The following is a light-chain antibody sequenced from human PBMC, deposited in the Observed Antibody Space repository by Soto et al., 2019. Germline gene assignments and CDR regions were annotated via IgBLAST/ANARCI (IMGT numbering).Light chain of an antibody. Sequence: EVVLTQSPGTLSLSRGERATLSCRASERIYSAYLGWYQQKPGQAPRLLIYGASTRATGIPARFSGSGSGTDFTLTISRLEPEDFAVYYCQQYGILITFGQGTLLEIK. J-gene: IGKJ5*01. CDR2: GAS. CDR1: ERIYSAY. CDR3: QQYGILIT. V-gene: IGKV3-20*01.